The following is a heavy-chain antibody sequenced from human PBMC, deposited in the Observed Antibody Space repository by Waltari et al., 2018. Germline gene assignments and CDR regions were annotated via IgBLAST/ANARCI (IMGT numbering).Heavy chain of an antibody. CDR1: GGTFSSYA. CDR2: INPSFGTA. D-gene: IGHD3-10*01. CDR3: ARVRRGYYGSGSYLRGMDV. Sequence: QVQLVQSGAEVKKPGSSVKVSCKASGGTFSSYAISWVRQAPGQGLEWMGGINPSFGTANYAQKFQGRVTITADESTSTAYMELSSLRSEDTAVYYCARVRRGYYGSGSYLRGMDVWGQGTTVTVSS. V-gene: IGHV1-69*01. J-gene: IGHJ6*02.